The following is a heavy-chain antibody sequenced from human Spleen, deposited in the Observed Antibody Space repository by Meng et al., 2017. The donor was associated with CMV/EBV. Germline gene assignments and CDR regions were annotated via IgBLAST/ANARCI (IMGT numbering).Heavy chain of an antibody. D-gene: IGHD3-3*01. CDR3: ATDSLYFGVVNRYGMDV. J-gene: IGHJ6*02. CDR2: INPNSGGT. V-gene: IGHV1-2*02. CDR1: GYTFTDYY. Sequence: ASVKVSCKASGYTFTDYYMHWVRQAPGQGLEWMGWINPNSGGTNYAQKFQDRVTMTRDTSISTAYMELNRLTSDDTAVYFCATDSLYFGVVNRYGMDVWGQGTTVTVSS.